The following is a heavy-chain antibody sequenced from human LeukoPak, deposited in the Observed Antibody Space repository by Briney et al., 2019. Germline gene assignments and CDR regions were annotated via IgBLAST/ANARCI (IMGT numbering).Heavy chain of an antibody. CDR3: ARDRGVAADGTVGWFDP. D-gene: IGHD6-13*01. CDR1: GFTFSTYW. J-gene: IGHJ5*02. Sequence: PGGSLRLSCAASGFTFSTYWMTWVRQAPGKGLEWVANIKQDGSGKTYVDSVKGRSTISRDNAKNSLYLQMNSLRAEDTAVYYCARDRGVAADGTVGWFDPWGQGTLVTVSS. CDR2: IKQDGSGK. V-gene: IGHV3-7*01.